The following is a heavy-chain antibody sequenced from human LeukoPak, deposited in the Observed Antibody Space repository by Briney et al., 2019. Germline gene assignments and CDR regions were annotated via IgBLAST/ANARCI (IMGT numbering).Heavy chain of an antibody. CDR2: ISSSSSYI. CDR1: GFTFSSYS. J-gene: IGHJ4*02. V-gene: IGHV3-21*01. CDR3: ARGLYGSSSLFDY. Sequence: GGSLRVSCAASGFTFSSYSMNWVRQAPGKGLEWVSSISSSSSYIYYADSVKGRFTISRDNAKNSLYLQMNSLRAEDTAVYYCARGLYGSSSLFDYWGQGTLVTVSS. D-gene: IGHD6-13*01.